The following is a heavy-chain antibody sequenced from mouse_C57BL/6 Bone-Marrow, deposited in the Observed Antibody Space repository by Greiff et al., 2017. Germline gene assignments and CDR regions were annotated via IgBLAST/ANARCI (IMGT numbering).Heavy chain of an antibody. CDR1: GYTFTSYT. CDR3: ARSPSYDYDWYFDV. J-gene: IGHJ1*03. CDR2: INPSSGYT. D-gene: IGHD2-4*01. V-gene: IGHV1-4*01. Sequence: VQLQQSGAELARPGASVKMSCKASGYTFTSYTMHWVKQRPGQGLEWIGYINPSSGYTKYNQKFKDKATLAADKSSSTAYMQLSSLTSEDSAVYDCARSPSYDYDWYFDVWGTGTTVTVSS.